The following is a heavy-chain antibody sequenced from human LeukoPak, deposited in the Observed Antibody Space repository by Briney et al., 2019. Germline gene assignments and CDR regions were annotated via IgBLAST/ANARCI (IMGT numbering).Heavy chain of an antibody. CDR1: GGSISSSSYY. V-gene: IGHV4-39*01. J-gene: IGHJ5*02. Sequence: SETLSLTCTVSGGSISSSSYYWGRIRQPPGRGRVWIGSIYYSGSTYYNPSLKSRVTISVDTSKNQFSLKLSSVTAADTAVYYCARHARDPNWFDPWGQGTLVTVSS. CDR2: IYYSGST. CDR3: ARHARDPNWFDP. D-gene: IGHD3-10*01.